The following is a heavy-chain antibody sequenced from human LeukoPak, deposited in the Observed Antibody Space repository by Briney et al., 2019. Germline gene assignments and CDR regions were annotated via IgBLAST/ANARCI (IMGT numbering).Heavy chain of an antibody. Sequence: KASETLSLTCTVPGGSISSSSYYWGWIRQPPGKGLEWIGSIYYSGSTYYNPSLKSRVTISVDTSKNQFSLKLSSVTAADTAVYYCARHHYDFWSGSFDYWGQGTLVTVSS. D-gene: IGHD3-3*01. CDR2: IYYSGST. CDR3: ARHHYDFWSGSFDY. CDR1: GGSISSSSYY. V-gene: IGHV4-39*01. J-gene: IGHJ4*02.